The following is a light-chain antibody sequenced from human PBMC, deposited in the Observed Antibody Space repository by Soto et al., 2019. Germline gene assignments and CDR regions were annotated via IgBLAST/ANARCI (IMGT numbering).Light chain of an antibody. CDR2: DVN. J-gene: IGLJ2*01. CDR1: SSDVGGYNY. Sequence: QSALSQPASMSGSPGQSITISCTGTSSDVGGYNYVSWYRQYPGKAPKLIIYDVNHRPSEVSNRFSGSKSGNTASLTISGLQAEEEADYYCSSHSSSSTLVVFGGGTKLTVL. CDR3: SSHSSSSTLVV. V-gene: IGLV2-14*03.